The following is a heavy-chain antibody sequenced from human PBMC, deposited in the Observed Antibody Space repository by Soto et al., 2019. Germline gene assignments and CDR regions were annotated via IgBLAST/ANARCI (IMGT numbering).Heavy chain of an antibody. CDR2: ISSSGSTI. CDR1: GFTFSDYY. V-gene: IGHV3-11*01. D-gene: IGHD6-19*01. J-gene: IGHJ3*02. CDR3: ARDVVQWLVRRHDAFDI. Sequence: QVQLVESGGGLVKPGGSLRLSCAASGFTFSDYYMSWIRQAPGKGLEWVSYISSSGSTIYYADSVKGRFTISRDNAKNSLYLQMISLRAEDTAVYYCARDVVQWLVRRHDAFDIWGQGTMVTVSS.